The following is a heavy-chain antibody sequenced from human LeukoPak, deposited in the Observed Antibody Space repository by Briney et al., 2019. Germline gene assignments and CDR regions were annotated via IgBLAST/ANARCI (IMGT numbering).Heavy chain of an antibody. Sequence: PSETLSLTCAVYGGSFSGYYWSWIRQPPRKGLEWIGEINHSGSTNYNPSLKSRVTISVDTSKNQFSLKLSSVTAADTAVYYCARMTTQRYFDLWGRGTLVTVSS. CDR3: ARMTTQRYFDL. J-gene: IGHJ2*01. CDR2: INHSGST. V-gene: IGHV4-34*01. CDR1: GGSFSGYY. D-gene: IGHD4-11*01.